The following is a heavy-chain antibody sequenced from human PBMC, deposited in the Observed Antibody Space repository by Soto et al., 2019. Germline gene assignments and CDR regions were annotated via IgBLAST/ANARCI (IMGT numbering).Heavy chain of an antibody. J-gene: IGHJ5*02. V-gene: IGHV1-18*01. CDR1: GYTFTSYG. D-gene: IGHD5-12*01. Sequence: ASVKVSCKASGYTFTSYGISWVRQAPGQGLEWMGWISAYNGNTNYAQKLQGRVTMTTDTSTSTAYMELRSLRSDDTAVYYCARVGYSGYDEEGWFDHWGQGTLVTVXS. CDR3: ARVGYSGYDEEGWFDH. CDR2: ISAYNGNT.